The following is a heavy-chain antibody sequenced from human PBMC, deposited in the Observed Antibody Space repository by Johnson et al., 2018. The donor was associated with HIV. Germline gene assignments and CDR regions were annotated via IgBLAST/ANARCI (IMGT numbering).Heavy chain of an antibody. D-gene: IGHD2-15*01. J-gene: IGHJ3*02. Sequence: MQLVESGGGLVQPGGSLRISCAASGFTFDDYGMSWVRQAPGKGLEWVSGINGSGGSTGYADSLKGRFTISRDNARNSLYLQMNSLRAEDSAVYCCAREGIWYCSGGSCYGAFDIWGQGTMVTVSS. CDR3: AREGIWYCSGGSCYGAFDI. CDR2: INGSGGST. CDR1: GFTFDDYG. V-gene: IGHV3-20*04.